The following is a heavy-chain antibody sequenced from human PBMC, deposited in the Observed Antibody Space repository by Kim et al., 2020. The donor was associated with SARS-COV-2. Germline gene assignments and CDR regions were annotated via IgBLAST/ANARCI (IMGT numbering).Heavy chain of an antibody. Sequence: GSLRLSCAASGFTFSSYSMNWVRQAPGKGLEWVSSISSSSSYIYYADSVKGRFTISRDNAKNSLYLQMNSLRAEDTAVYYCARDRLRNDAFDIWGQGTMVTVSS. D-gene: IGHD3-3*01. CDR3: ARDRLRNDAFDI. CDR2: ISSSSSYI. V-gene: IGHV3-21*01. CDR1: GFTFSSYS. J-gene: IGHJ3*02.